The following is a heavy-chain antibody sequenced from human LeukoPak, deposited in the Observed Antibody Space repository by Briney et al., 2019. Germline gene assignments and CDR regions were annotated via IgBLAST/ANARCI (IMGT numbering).Heavy chain of an antibody. CDR3: ARSKSYSSGWTDFDY. D-gene: IGHD6-19*01. CDR2: INKDGSAT. Sequence: QPGGSLRLSCAASGFTFSSHWMSWVRQAPGKGLEWVAIINKDGSATYFLDSVKGRFAISRDNAKNSLYLQMNSLRAGDTAIYYCARSKSYSSGWTDFDYWGQGTLVTVSS. V-gene: IGHV3-7*02. CDR1: GFTFSSHW. J-gene: IGHJ4*02.